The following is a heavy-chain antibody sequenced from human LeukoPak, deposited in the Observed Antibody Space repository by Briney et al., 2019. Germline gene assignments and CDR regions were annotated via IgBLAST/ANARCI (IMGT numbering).Heavy chain of an antibody. CDR3: AKEYYGSGSYSPAFDI. CDR2: ITAGGGIT. Sequence: GGSLRLSCAASGFTFSNYPMSWVRQAPGKGLEWVSLITAGGGITYYADSVKGRFTISRDNSKNTLYLQMNSLRAEDTAVYYCAKEYYGSGSYSPAFDIWGQGTMVTVSS. CDR1: GFTFSNYP. V-gene: IGHV3-23*01. D-gene: IGHD3-10*01. J-gene: IGHJ3*02.